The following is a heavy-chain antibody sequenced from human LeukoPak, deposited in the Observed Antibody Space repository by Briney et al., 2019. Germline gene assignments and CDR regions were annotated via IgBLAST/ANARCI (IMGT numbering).Heavy chain of an antibody. CDR1: GYTFSNYG. CDR2: ISAYNGNT. D-gene: IGHD3-10*01. CDR3: ARDGSPYYYGSGSYADWFDP. Sequence: ASVKVSCKASGYTFSNYGISWVRQAPGQGPEWMGWISAYNGNTNYAQKLQGRVTMTTDTSTSTAYMELRSLRSDDTAVYYCARDGSPYYYGSGSYADWFDPWGQGTLVTVSS. J-gene: IGHJ5*02. V-gene: IGHV1-18*01.